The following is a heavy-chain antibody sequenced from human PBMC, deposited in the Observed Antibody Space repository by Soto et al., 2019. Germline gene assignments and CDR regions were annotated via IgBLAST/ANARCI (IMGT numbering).Heavy chain of an antibody. Sequence: QVQLQESGPGLVKPSATLSLTCAVSGGSISSINWWNWVRQAPGKGLEWIGEAFHTGGTNYNPSLKSRLTMSIDKSNNRFSLSLRSVTVADTAVYYCARKEYGSGHFEFWGQGIQVTVSS. CDR2: AFHTGGT. CDR3: ARKEYGSGHFEF. V-gene: IGHV4-4*02. D-gene: IGHD3-10*01. J-gene: IGHJ4*02. CDR1: GGSISSINW.